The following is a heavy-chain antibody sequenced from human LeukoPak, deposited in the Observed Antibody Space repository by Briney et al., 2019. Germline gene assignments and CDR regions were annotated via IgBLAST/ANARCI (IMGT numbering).Heavy chain of an antibody. CDR3: ARLDIGSCSGGAGYGSF. CDR2: IYPDDSET. CDR1: GYSFTNFW. V-gene: IGHV5-51*01. D-gene: IGHD2-15*01. Sequence: GESLKISCKASGYSFTNFWIAWVRQMPGKGPVCRVIIYPDDSETRYSPPFQGLVTISADTSISTAYVQWSSLKASDTGMYFCARLDIGSCSGGAGYGSFWGQGTLVSVSS. J-gene: IGHJ4*02.